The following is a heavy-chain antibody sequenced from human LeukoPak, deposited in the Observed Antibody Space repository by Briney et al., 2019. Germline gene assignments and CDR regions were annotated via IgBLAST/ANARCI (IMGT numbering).Heavy chain of an antibody. D-gene: IGHD1-14*01. J-gene: IGHJ4*02. CDR2: IDPNSGDT. V-gene: IGHV1-2*02. Sequence: ASVNVSCKASGYTFTGYYIHWVRQAPGQGLEWMGRIDPNSGDTNYAQNFQGGVTMTTDTSITTAYMELSRLRSDDTAVYYCARDRGAGRYFYFDHWGQGTLVTVSS. CDR3: ARDRGAGRYFYFDH. CDR1: GYTFTGYY.